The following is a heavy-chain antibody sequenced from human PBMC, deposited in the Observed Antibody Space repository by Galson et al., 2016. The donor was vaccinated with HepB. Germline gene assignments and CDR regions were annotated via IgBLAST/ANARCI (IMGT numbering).Heavy chain of an antibody. V-gene: IGHV3-64D*06. D-gene: IGHD4-17*01. CDR2: ITSDGSTT. CDR3: VKARGFGDHLDAFGL. Sequence: SLRLSCAASGFSFSSYAIYWVRQAPGKGLEYVSGITSDGSTTYYADSVKGRFTISRDNVKSTVYLQMNNLRPEDTALYFCVKARGFGDHLDAFGLWGRGTMVIVS. J-gene: IGHJ3*01. CDR1: GFSFSSYA.